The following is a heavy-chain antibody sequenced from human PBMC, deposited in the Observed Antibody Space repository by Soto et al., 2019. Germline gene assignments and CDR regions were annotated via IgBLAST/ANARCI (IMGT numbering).Heavy chain of an antibody. D-gene: IGHD2-8*01. CDR1: GDSIRSVNG. CDR3: ARIDCTDGVCEWNCLGP. CDR2: ISPGGNT. Sequence: SDSLSLACAVSGDSIRSVNGWTWVRQSPGKGLEWIGEISPGGNTNYNPSLKSRGTISADKSNNQFSLNLRSVTAADTAVYYCARIDCTDGVCEWNCLGPWGQGILVTVSS. J-gene: IGHJ5*02. V-gene: IGHV4-4*02.